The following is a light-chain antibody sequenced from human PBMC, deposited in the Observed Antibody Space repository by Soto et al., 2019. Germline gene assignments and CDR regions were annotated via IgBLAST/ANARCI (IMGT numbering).Light chain of an antibody. Sequence: DIQTTQSPSTLSGSVGGRVTITCRASQTISSWLAWYQQKPGKAPKLLIYKASTLKSGVPSRFSGSGSGTEFTLTISSLQPDDFATYYCQQYNSYSETFGQGTKVDIK. CDR1: QTISSW. CDR2: KAS. V-gene: IGKV1-5*03. CDR3: QQYNSYSET. J-gene: IGKJ2*01.